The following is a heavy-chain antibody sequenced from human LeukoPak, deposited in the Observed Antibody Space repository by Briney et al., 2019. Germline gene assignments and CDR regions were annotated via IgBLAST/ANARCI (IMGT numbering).Heavy chain of an antibody. J-gene: IGHJ3*02. CDR3: ARDIVRGEDAFDI. Sequence: SESLSLTCSVSVYSISSGYYWGWIRQSPGKGLEWIGIINQSGSNFYSPSLRSRVTISVDTSKHQFSLKLNSVTAADTAVYYCARDIVRGEDAFDIWGQGTMVTVSS. CDR1: VYSISSGYY. D-gene: IGHD3-10*01. CDR2: INQSGSN. V-gene: IGHV4-38-2*02.